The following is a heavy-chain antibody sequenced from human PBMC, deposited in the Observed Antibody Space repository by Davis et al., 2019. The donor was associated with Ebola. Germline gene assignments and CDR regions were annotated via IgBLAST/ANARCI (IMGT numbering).Heavy chain of an antibody. V-gene: IGHV4-39*07. CDR1: GGSVSSFTDY. D-gene: IGHD6-19*01. CDR2: IYYTVGT. Sequence: PGGSLRLSCTVSGGSVSSFTDYWSWIRQPPGKGLEWIATIYYTVGTYYNPSRKSRLTISVDTSSNQFSLKVTSVTAADTVVYFCARNTSGFGHFDFWGQGTLVTVSS. CDR3: ARNTSGFGHFDF. J-gene: IGHJ4*02.